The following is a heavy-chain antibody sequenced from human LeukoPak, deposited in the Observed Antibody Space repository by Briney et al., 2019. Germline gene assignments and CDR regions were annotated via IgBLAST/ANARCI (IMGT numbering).Heavy chain of an antibody. D-gene: IGHD6-19*01. CDR2: IYQSGSA. CDR3: ARIHCGGWYWDY. J-gene: IGHJ4*02. Sequence: SETLSLTCAVYGGSFSGYYWSWIRQPPGKGLEWIGNIYQSGSAYYNPSLESRLTISIDTSKNQLSLKLTSVSAADTAVYFCARIHCGGWYWDYWGQGTLVTVSS. V-gene: IGHV4-34*01. CDR1: GGSFSGYY.